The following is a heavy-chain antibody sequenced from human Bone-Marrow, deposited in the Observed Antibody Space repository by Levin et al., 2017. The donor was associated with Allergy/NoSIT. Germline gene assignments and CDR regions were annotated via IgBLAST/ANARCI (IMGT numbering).Heavy chain of an antibody. CDR3: AKIPDCSGGSCYPPHFDY. J-gene: IGHJ4*02. V-gene: IGHV3-23*01. Sequence: GGSLRLSCAASGFTFSSYAMSWVRQAPGKGLEWVSAISGSGGSTYYADSVKGRFTISRDNSKNTLYLQMNSLRAEDTAVYYCAKIPDCSGGSCYPPHFDYWGQGTLVTVSS. CDR1: GFTFSSYA. D-gene: IGHD2-15*01. CDR2: ISGSGGST.